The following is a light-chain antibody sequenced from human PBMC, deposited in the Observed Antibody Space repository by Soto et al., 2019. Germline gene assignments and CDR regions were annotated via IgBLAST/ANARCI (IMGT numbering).Light chain of an antibody. Sequence: QSVLTQPPSASGSPGQSVTISCTGSSSDVGAYNYVSWYQQHPGKAPKLIIYEVSSRPSGVPDRFSGSKSGNTASLTISGLQSEDEADYYCSSYAGNNKLGFGGGTQLTVL. J-gene: IGLJ2*01. V-gene: IGLV2-8*01. CDR2: EVS. CDR1: SSDVGAYNY. CDR3: SSYAGNNKLG.